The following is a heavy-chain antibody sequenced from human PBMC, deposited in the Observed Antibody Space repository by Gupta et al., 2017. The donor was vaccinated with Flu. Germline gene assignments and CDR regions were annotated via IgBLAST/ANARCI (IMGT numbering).Heavy chain of an antibody. Sequence: EVLLVESGGGLVQPGGSLRLSCTASGFYFNSYEMSWVRQAPGRGLEWVAFISSSAVTYYTDPVRGRFTISRDNANNLLYLQMSSLRGEDTAVYYCARGHWDNWGQGTLVTVSS. V-gene: IGHV3-48*03. CDR2: ISSSAVT. CDR3: ARGHWDN. CDR1: GFYFNSYE. J-gene: IGHJ4*02.